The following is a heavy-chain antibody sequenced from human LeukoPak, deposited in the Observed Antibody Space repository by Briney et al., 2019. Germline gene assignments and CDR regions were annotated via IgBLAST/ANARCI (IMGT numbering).Heavy chain of an antibody. CDR3: ARDHSSSWNYFDY. D-gene: IGHD6-13*01. Sequence: GSLRPSCAASGFTFSDYYMNWIRQAPGKGLEWVSYISSSATTIYYADSVKGRFTISRDNAKKSLYLQMNSLRAEDTAVYYCARDHSSSWNYFDYWGQGTLVTVSS. CDR2: ISSSATTI. V-gene: IGHV3-11*04. J-gene: IGHJ4*02. CDR1: GFTFSDYY.